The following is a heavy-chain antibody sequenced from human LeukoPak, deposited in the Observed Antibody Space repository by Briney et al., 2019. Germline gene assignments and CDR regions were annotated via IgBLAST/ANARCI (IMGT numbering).Heavy chain of an antibody. CDR2: ISYDGSNK. J-gene: IGHJ4*02. CDR1: GFTFSSYW. Sequence: GGSLRLSCAASGFTFSSYWMSWVRQAPGKGLEWVAVISYDGSNKYYADSVKGRFTISRDNSKNTLYLQMNSLRAEDTAVYYCAKDRGGLDYWGQGTLVTVSS. CDR3: AKDRGGLDY. D-gene: IGHD3-16*01. V-gene: IGHV3-30*18.